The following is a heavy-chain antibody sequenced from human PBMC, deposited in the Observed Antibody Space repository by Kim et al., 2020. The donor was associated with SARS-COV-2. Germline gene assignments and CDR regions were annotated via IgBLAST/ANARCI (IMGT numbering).Heavy chain of an antibody. CDR2: ITRSGNTT. Sequence: GGSLRLSCAASGFTLSDNFMIWIRQAPGRGLEWVSYITRSGNTTFYADSVKGRFTISRDSAKNSLYLQMSSLRSEDTAVYYCATRGGGDLLYLQYWGQGTLVTVSS. CDR1: GFTLSDNF. CDR3: ATRGGGDLLYLQY. D-gene: IGHD2-21*02. V-gene: IGHV3-11*04. J-gene: IGHJ1*01.